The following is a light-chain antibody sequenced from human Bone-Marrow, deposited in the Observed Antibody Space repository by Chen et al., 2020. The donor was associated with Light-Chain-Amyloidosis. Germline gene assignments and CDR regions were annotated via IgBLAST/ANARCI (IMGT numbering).Light chain of an antibody. CDR2: DVS. V-gene: IGLV2-14*03. Sequence: QSALTQPASVSGSPGQSITISCTGTSGDVGAYNYVSWYQQHPGKAPKLLIYDVSNRPSGVSNRFSGSKSGNTASLTISRLQAEDEADYYCNSYTTSDTYVFGTGTEVTVL. J-gene: IGLJ1*01. CDR3: NSYTTSDTYV. CDR1: SGDVGAYNY.